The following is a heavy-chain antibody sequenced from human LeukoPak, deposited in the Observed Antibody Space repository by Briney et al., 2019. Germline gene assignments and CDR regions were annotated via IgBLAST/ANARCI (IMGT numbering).Heavy chain of an antibody. CDR2: IHIYRGNT. CDR3: ARDVGITVADSFDP. J-gene: IGHJ5*02. Sequence: ASVKVSCKASGYSSSNYGISWVRQAPGQGLEWMGWIHIYRGNTNYAQKFQGRVTMTTDTSTGTVYMEVRGLRSDDTAMYYCARDVGITVADSFDPWGQGTLVTVSS. V-gene: IGHV1-18*01. D-gene: IGHD6-13*01. CDR1: GYSSSNYG.